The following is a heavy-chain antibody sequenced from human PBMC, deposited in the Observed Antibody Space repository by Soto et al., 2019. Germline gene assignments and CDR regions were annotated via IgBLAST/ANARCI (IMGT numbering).Heavy chain of an antibody. V-gene: IGHV1-24*01. CDR2: FDLENGET. J-gene: IGHJ4*02. Sequence: VASVKVSCKVSGYTLTELSIHWVRQAPGEGLEWMGGFDLENGETIYAQRFQGRVTMTEESSADTPYMELSSLRSEDSAVYYCAIEVRHSNHFDHWGQGTMVTVSS. D-gene: IGHD3-10*01. CDR1: GYTLTELS. CDR3: AIEVRHSNHFDH.